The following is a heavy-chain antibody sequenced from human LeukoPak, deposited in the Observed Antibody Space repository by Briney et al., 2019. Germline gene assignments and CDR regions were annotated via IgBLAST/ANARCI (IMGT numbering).Heavy chain of an antibody. D-gene: IGHD4-17*01. CDR2: IYYSGST. V-gene: IGHV4-59*01. CDR1: GGSISSYH. J-gene: IGHJ3*02. Sequence: SETLSLTCTVSGGSISSYHWSWIRQPPGKGLEWIGYIYYSGSTNYNPSLKGRVTISVDTSKNQFSLKLSSVTAADTAVYYCARVPTTVPWSDAFDIWGQGTMVTVSS. CDR3: ARVPTTVPWSDAFDI.